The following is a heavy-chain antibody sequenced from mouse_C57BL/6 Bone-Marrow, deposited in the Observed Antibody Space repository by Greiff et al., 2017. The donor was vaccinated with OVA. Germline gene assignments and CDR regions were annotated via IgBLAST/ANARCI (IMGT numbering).Heavy chain of an antibody. D-gene: IGHD3-2*02. CDR1: GFTFSSYA. CDR3: AREGQLRLRMLDY. J-gene: IGHJ2*01. V-gene: IGHV5-4*01. CDR2: ISDGGSYT. Sequence: EVKVVESGGGLVKPGGSLKLSCAASGFTFSSYAMSWVRQTPEKRLEWVATISDGGSYTYYPDNVKGRFTISRDNAKNNLYLQMSHLKSEDTAMDYCAREGQLRLRMLDYWGQGTTLTVSS.